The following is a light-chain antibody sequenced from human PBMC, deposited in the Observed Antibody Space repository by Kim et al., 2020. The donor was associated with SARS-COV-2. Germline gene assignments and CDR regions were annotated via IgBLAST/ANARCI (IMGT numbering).Light chain of an antibody. CDR3: MQGIHPIT. V-gene: IGKV2-30*01. CDR2: KVS. CDR1: QTLVYSDGNTY. J-gene: IGKJ5*01. Sequence: HPPTTSCCSSQTLVYSDGNTYLNWFRQRPGQSPRRQIYKVSNRDSGVPDRFSGRGSGTDFTLKISRVEAEDVGVYYCMQGIHPITFGQGTRLEIK.